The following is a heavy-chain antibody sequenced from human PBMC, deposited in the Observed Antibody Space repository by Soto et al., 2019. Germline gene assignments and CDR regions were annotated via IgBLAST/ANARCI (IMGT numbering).Heavy chain of an antibody. J-gene: IGHJ4*02. CDR2: ISSSSNSI. V-gene: IGHV3-48*02. Sequence: PGGSLRLSCAASGFTFSTSNMNWVRQAPGKGLEWVSYISSSSNSIYYADSVKGRFTISRDNAKNSLHLQMDSLRDEDTAMYYCARDPAGPLDFDYWGQGALVTVSS. CDR3: ARDPAGPLDFDY. CDR1: GFTFSTSN.